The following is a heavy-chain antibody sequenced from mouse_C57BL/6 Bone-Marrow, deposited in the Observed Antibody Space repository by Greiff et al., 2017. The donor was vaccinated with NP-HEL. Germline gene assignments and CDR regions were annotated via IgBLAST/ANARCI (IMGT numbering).Heavy chain of an antibody. CDR2: IYPRSGNT. CDR3: ASPYGYDEKDAMDY. J-gene: IGHJ4*01. V-gene: IGHV1-81*01. D-gene: IGHD2-2*01. CDR1: GYTFTSYG. Sequence: QVQLQQSGAELARPGASVKLSCKASGYTFTSYGISWVKQRTGQGLEWIGEIYPRSGNTYYNEKFKGKATLTADKSSSTAYMELRSLTSEDSAVYFCASPYGYDEKDAMDYWGQGTSVTVSS.